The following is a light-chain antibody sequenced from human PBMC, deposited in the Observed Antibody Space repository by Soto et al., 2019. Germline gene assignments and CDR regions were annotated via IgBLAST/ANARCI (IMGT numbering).Light chain of an antibody. V-gene: IGKV3-20*01. CDR3: QQYGTSPPGT. Sequence: EIVLTQSPGTLSLSPGEGAALSFSASQSVSSSYLAWYQQKPGQAPRLLIYGASSRATGIPDRFSGSGSGTDFTLTISRLEPEDFAVYYCQQYGTSPPGTFGQGTKVDIK. CDR2: GAS. CDR1: QSVSSSY. J-gene: IGKJ1*01.